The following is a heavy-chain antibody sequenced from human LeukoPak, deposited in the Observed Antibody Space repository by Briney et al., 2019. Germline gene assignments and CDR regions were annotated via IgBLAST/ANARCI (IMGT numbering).Heavy chain of an antibody. V-gene: IGHV4-59*08. J-gene: IGHJ4*02. CDR3: ARLPSGTPNPPHDY. D-gene: IGHD3-10*01. Sequence: PSETLSLTCTVSGGSMSNHYWSWIRQPPGKGLESIGYIYFSGSTIYNPSLRSRLTISVDTSRNQFSLKLTSVTAADTAVYYCARLPSGTPNPPHDYWGQGRLVTVSS. CDR1: GGSMSNHY. CDR2: IYFSGST.